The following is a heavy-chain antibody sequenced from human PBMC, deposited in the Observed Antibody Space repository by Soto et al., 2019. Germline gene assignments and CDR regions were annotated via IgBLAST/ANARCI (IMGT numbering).Heavy chain of an antibody. V-gene: IGHV3-21*01. Sequence: EVQLVESGGGLVKPGGSLTLSCAASGFTFSNYTMNWFRQAPGKGLEWVATISRSSRNIYYADSVKGRFTISRDNAKNALYLHMNSLRAGDTAVYYCARDLKVAGTNSFYYSGMDVWGQGTTVTVSS. J-gene: IGHJ6*02. CDR2: ISRSSRNI. CDR3: ARDLKVAGTNSFYYSGMDV. D-gene: IGHD6-19*01. CDR1: GFTFSNYT.